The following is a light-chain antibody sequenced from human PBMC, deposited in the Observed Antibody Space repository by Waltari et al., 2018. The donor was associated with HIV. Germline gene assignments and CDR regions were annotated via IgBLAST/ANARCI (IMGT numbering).Light chain of an antibody. J-gene: IGLJ2*01. V-gene: IGLV3-1*01. Sequence: SYELIQPPSVSVSPGQTASITCSGDKLDNKYASWYQQRPGQSPVLVIFEDSSRPSGFPERFSGSNSGNTATLTISWTDPMDEADYFCQACDSGTVIFGGGTKLTFL. CDR1: KLDNKY. CDR3: QACDSGTVI. CDR2: EDS.